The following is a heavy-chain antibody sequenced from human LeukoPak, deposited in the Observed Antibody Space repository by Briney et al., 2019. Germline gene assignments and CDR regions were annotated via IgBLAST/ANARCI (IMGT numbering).Heavy chain of an antibody. Sequence: SETLSLTCSVSGGSISSYYWSWIRQPPGKGLEWIGYLCYSWSTNSNPSLKSRVTMSVDTSKNQFSLKLRSVTAADTAVYYCARGGSGISNAFDIWGQGTMVTVSS. CDR2: LCYSWST. J-gene: IGHJ3*02. CDR1: GGSISSYY. CDR3: ARGGSGISNAFDI. D-gene: IGHD3-10*01. V-gene: IGHV4-59*01.